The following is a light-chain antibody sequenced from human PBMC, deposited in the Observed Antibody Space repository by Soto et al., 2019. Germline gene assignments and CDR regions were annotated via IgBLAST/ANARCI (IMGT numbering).Light chain of an antibody. CDR1: QSVSTKY. J-gene: IGKJ2*01. CDR2: GTS. CDR3: QHYGSSPPDT. Sequence: EIVLTQSPGTLSLSLGERATLSCRASQSVSTKYVAWYQHKPGQAPSLLIYGTSKTDAGVPDRFSASGSGTDFSLTISRLEPEDFAMYYCQHYGSSPPDTFGQGTKLEIK. V-gene: IGKV3-20*01.